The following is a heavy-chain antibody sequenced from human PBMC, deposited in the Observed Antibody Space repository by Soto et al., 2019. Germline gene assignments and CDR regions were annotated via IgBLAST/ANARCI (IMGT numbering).Heavy chain of an antibody. D-gene: IGHD3-16*01. CDR2: ISSSGSTI. Sequence: GGSLRVSCAASGFTFSSYEMNWVRQAPGKGLEWVSYISSSGSTIYYADSVKGRFTISRDNAKNSLYLQMNSLRAEDTAVYYCARDNDWAYYFDYWGQGTLVTVSS. J-gene: IGHJ4*02. CDR3: ARDNDWAYYFDY. CDR1: GFTFSSYE. V-gene: IGHV3-48*03.